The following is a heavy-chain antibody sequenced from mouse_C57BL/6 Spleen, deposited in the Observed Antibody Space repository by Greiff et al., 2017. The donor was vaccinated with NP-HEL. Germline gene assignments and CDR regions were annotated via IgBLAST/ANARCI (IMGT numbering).Heavy chain of an antibody. V-gene: IGHV6-6*01. D-gene: IGHD1-1*01. Sequence: EVKLVESGGGLVQPGGSMKLSCAASGFTFSDAWMDWVRQSPEKGLEWVAEIRNKANNHATYYAESVKGRFTISRDDSKSSVYLQMNSLRAEDTGIYYCTRVDYYGSRGYFDVWGTGTTVTVSS. CDR1: GFTFSDAW. J-gene: IGHJ1*03. CDR3: TRVDYYGSRGYFDV. CDR2: IRNKANNHAT.